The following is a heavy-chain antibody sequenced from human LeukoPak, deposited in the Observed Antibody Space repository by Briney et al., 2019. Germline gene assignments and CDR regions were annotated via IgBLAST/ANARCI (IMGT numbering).Heavy chain of an antibody. Sequence: TGGSLRLSCVASGFTFSSYGMHWVRQAPGKGLEWVAVISFDGSTKYYADSVKGRFTISRDNSKNTLYLQMNSLRAGDTAVYYCAKDYYGSGSYGYFDYWGQGTLVTVSS. D-gene: IGHD3-10*01. CDR2: ISFDGSTK. V-gene: IGHV3-30*18. CDR1: GFTFSSYG. CDR3: AKDYYGSGSYGYFDY. J-gene: IGHJ4*02.